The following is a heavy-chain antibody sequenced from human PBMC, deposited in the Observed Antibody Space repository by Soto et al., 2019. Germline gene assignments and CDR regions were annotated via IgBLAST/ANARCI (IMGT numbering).Heavy chain of an antibody. J-gene: IGHJ4*02. Sequence: GGSRRLSCAASGFTFSSYWMSWVRQAPGKGLEWVANIKQDVSEKYYVDSVKGRFTISRDNAKNSLYLQMNSLRAEDTAVYYCARGPNIRYYYDSSGSNTPYYSDYWGQGTLVTVSS. D-gene: IGHD3-22*01. CDR1: GFTFSSYW. V-gene: IGHV3-7*03. CDR3: ARGPNIRYYYDSSGSNTPYYSDY. CDR2: IKQDVSEK.